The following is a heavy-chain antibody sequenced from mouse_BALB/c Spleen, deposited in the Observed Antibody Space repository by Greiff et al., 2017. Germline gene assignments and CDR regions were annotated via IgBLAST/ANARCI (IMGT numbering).Heavy chain of an antibody. Sequence: EVQLVESGGGLVQPGGSRKLSCAASGFTFSSFGMHWVRQAPEKGLEWVAYISSGSSTTYYADTVKGRFTISRDNPKNTLFLQMTSLRSEDTAMYYCARYGYYYAMDYWGQGTSVTVSS. CDR2: ISSGSSTT. CDR3: ARYGYYYAMDY. D-gene: IGHD2-2*01. CDR1: GFTFSSFG. J-gene: IGHJ4*01. V-gene: IGHV5-17*02.